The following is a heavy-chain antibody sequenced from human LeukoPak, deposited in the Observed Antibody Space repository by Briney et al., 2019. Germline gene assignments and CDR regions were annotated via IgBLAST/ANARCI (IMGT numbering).Heavy chain of an antibody. CDR3: AKDISVAAAEGGDFDY. CDR1: GFTFDDYA. Sequence: GRSLRLSCAASGFTFDDYAMHWVRQAPGKGLEWVSGISWNSGSINYADSVKGRFTISRDNAKNSLYLQMNSLRPEGTALYYCAKDISVAAAEGGDFDYLGQGTLVTVSS. J-gene: IGHJ4*02. V-gene: IGHV3-9*01. CDR2: ISWNSGSI. D-gene: IGHD6-13*01.